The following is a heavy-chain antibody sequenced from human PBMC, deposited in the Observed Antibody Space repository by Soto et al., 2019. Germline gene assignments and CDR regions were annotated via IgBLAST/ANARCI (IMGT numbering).Heavy chain of an antibody. CDR3: ARDMDRSGSPFDY. CDR1: GDSVSSNSAA. V-gene: IGHV6-1*01. Sequence: SQTLSLTCAISGDSVSSNSAAWNWIRQSSSRGLEWLGRTYYRSKWYNDYAVSVKSRITINPDTSKNQFSLQLNSVTPEDTAVYYCARDMDRSGSPFDYRGQGTLVTVSS. CDR2: TYYRSKWYN. J-gene: IGHJ4*02. D-gene: IGHD3-10*01.